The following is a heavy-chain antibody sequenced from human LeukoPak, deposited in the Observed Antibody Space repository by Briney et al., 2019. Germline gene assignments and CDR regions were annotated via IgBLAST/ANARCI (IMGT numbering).Heavy chain of an antibody. V-gene: IGHV1-18*01. CDR3: ARGGYCSGGSCYSGY. J-gene: IGHJ4*02. CDR2: ISAYNGNT. Sequence: ASVTLSFTASAYTFTIYGISWVRHAPGQGLERMGWISAYNGNTNYAQKLQGRVTMTTDTSTSTAYMELRRLRSDDTAVYYCARGGYCSGGSCYSGYWGQGTLVTVSS. CDR1: AYTFTIYG. D-gene: IGHD2-15*01.